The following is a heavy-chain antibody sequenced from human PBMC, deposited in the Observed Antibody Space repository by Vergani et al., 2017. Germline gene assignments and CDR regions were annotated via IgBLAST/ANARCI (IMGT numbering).Heavy chain of an antibody. CDR3: AREPPLGQIRPIGGYYYMDV. J-gene: IGHJ6*03. Sequence: EVQLVQSGAEVTKPGESLKISCKGSGYSFTSYWIGWVRQMPGQGLECMGIIYPGDSDTRYRPSFQGQVTISADKSISTAYLPWSSLKASDTAMYYGAREPPLGQIRPIGGYYYMDVWGKGTTVTVSS. CDR1: GYSFTSYW. V-gene: IGHV5-51*01. D-gene: IGHD2-15*01. CDR2: IYPGDSDT.